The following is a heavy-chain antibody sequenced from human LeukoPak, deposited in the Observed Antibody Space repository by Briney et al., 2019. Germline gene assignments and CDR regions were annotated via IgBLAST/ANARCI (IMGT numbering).Heavy chain of an antibody. J-gene: IGHJ4*02. V-gene: IGHV4-38-2*02. CDR3: ARDSWFGEY. CDR2: IYHSGST. CDR1: GYSISSGYY. Sequence: SETLSLTCIVSGYSISSGYYWGWIRQPPGKGLEWIGSIYHSGSTNYNPSLKGRVTISVDTSKNQFSLKLSSVTAADTAVYYCARDSWFGEYWGQGTLVTVSS. D-gene: IGHD3-10*01.